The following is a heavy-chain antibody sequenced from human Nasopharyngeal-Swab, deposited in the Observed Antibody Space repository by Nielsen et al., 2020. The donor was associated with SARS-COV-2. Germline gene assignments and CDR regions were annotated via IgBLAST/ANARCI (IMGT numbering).Heavy chain of an antibody. Sequence: GESLKISCAASGFSFSDYSMSWIRQAPGKGLEWVSSITPSGGTIYYADSVKGRFTISRDNAKNSLYLQVNGLRAEDTAVYYCARRLPTAMVFDYWGQGTLVTVSS. CDR3: ARRLPTAMVFDY. CDR1: GFSFSDYS. V-gene: IGHV3-11*01. CDR2: ITPSGGTI. D-gene: IGHD5-18*01. J-gene: IGHJ4*02.